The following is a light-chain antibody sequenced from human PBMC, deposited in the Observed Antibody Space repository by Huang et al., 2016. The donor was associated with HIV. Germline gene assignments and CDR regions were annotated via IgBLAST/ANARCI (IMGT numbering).Light chain of an antibody. Sequence: IVLTQSPATLSLSPGERATLSCRASQSVSSYLAWYQQKPGQAPRLLIYDASSRATGSPARFSGSGSGTDFTLTISSLEPEDFAVYYCQQRSNWAPITVGGGTKVEIK. J-gene: IGKJ4*01. CDR1: QSVSSY. CDR2: DAS. V-gene: IGKV3-11*01. CDR3: QQRSNWAPIT.